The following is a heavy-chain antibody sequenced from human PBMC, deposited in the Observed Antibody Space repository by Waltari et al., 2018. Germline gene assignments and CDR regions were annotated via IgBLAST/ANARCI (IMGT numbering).Heavy chain of an antibody. CDR3: AKAGGIHNYPLDP. Sequence: QVEEFGGGVVQPGGSLRLSCVAAVYPFNSYGMHWVRQAPGKGLEWLAVISSDGSGKYYADSVKGRFTMSRDNSKNTVYLQMNSLRPEDTAVYYCAKAGGIHNYPLDPWGQGTLVTVSS. CDR2: ISSDGSGK. V-gene: IGHV3-30*18. J-gene: IGHJ5*02. CDR1: VYPFNSYG. D-gene: IGHD1-26*01.